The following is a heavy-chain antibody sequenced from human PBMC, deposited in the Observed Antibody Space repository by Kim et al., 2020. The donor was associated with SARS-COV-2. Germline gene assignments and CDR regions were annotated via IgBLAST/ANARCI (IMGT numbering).Heavy chain of an antibody. V-gene: IGHV1-69*13. CDR2: IIPMFSAA. Sequence: SVKVSCKASGGTFSNYAISWVRQAPGQGLEWMGGIIPMFSAATYTERFQGRLTITADESTSTAYMELSRLRSEDTAVYYCARSSFKNYDSSAYYYYYFG. J-gene: IGHJ6*01. CDR1: GGTFSNYA. D-gene: IGHD3-22*01. CDR3: ARSSFKNYDSSAYYYYYFG.